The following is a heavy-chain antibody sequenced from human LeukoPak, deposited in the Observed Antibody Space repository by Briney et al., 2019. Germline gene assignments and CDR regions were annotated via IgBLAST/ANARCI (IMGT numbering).Heavy chain of an antibody. J-gene: IGHJ4*02. V-gene: IGHV3-23*01. CDR2: IGGGDEST. D-gene: IGHD3-3*01. CDR3: ARVITIFGVAPRRPDY. Sequence: GGSLRLSCAASGLSLRNYVMTWVRQAPGKGLEWVSSIGGGDESTYYADSVKGRFTISRDNSKNTLYLQMNSLRAEDTAVYYCARVITIFGVAPRRPDYWGQGTLVTVSS. CDR1: GLSLRNYV.